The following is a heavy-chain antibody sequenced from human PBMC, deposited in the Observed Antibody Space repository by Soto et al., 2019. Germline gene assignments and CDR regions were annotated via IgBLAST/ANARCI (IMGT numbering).Heavy chain of an antibody. CDR2: IWYDGGTT. D-gene: IGHD2-2*01. V-gene: IGHV3-15*01. J-gene: IGHJ5*02. CDR3: TTAIVVPRFDP. CDR1: GFTFSSYG. Sequence: GGSLRLSCAASGFTFSSYGMHWVRQAPGKGLEWVAVIWYDGGTTDYAAPVKGRFTISRDDSKNTVYLQMNSLKTEDTAVYYCTTAIVVPRFDPWGQGTLVTSPQ.